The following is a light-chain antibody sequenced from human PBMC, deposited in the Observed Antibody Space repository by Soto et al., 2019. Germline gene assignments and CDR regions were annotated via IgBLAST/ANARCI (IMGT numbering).Light chain of an antibody. CDR3: RSFASSTTPMI. J-gene: IGLJ2*01. V-gene: IGLV2-14*01. CDR1: SSDVGVYNY. Sequence: QSALTQPASVSGSPGQSITISCTGSSSDVGVYNYVSWYQQHPDKAPKLMIYEVSHRPSGVSDRFSGSKSGNTASLTISGLQAEDEADYYCRSFASSTTPMIFGGGTQLTVL. CDR2: EVS.